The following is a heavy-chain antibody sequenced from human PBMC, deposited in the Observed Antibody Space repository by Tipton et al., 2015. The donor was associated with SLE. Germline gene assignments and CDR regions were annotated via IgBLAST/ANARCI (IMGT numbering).Heavy chain of an antibody. CDR3: ARDCSSSSFDY. J-gene: IGHJ4*02. D-gene: IGHD6-6*01. CDR2: ISSSSSYI. V-gene: IGHV3-21*01. CDR1: GVTFSSYS. Sequence: SGVTFSSYSMNWVRQAPGKGLEWVSSISSSSSYIYYADSVKGRFTISRDNAKNSLYLQMNSLRAEDTAVYYCARDCSSSSFDYWGQGTLVTVSS.